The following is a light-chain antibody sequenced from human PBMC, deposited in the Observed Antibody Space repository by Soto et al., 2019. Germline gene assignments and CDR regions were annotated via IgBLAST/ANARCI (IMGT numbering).Light chain of an antibody. CDR3: QQRRNWLLS. J-gene: IGKJ4*01. V-gene: IGKV3-11*01. CDR2: GAS. Sequence: EVVLTQSPATLSLSPGESATLSCRASQSVRSYLAWYQQKPGQAPRLLIYGASNRATGIPARFSGSGSGTDFTLTISSLEPEDFAFYYCQQRRNWLLSFGGGTKVEIK. CDR1: QSVRSY.